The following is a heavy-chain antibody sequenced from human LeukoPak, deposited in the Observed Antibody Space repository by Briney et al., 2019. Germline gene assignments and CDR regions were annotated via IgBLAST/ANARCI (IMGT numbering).Heavy chain of an antibody. CDR2: INPNSGGT. Sequence: GASVTVSCKASGYTFTDYYIHWVRQAPGQGLEWMGWINPNSGGTNYAQRFQGRVTMTRDTSISAAYMELSRLRSDDTAVYYCGRGSSPDYWGQGTLVTVSS. CDR1: GYTFTDYY. V-gene: IGHV1-2*02. D-gene: IGHD6-13*01. J-gene: IGHJ4*02. CDR3: GRGSSPDY.